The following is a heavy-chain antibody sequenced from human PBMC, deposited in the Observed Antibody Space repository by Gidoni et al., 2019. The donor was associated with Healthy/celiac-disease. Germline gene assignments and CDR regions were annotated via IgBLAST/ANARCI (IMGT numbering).Heavy chain of an antibody. J-gene: IGHJ4*02. D-gene: IGHD6-19*01. CDR2: LVSNDEK. Sequence: QVTLKESGPVLVKPTETLTLTCTVSGFSLSNARMGVSWIRQHPGKALEWLAHLVSNDEKSYSTSLKSRLTISKDISKSQVVLTMTNMDPVDTATYYCARIGGSGWYRRSYFDYWGQGTLVTVSS. CDR3: ARIGGSGWYRRSYFDY. CDR1: GFSLSNARMG. V-gene: IGHV2-26*01.